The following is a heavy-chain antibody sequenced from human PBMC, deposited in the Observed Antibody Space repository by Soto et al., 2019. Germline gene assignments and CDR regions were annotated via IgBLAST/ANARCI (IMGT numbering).Heavy chain of an antibody. D-gene: IGHD5-18*01. J-gene: IGHJ4*02. CDR2: VVPLSGAT. CDR3: ARVIRGYSYGPFDV. V-gene: IGHV1-69*06. CDR1: GGTFTKYA. Sequence: QVQLVQSGAELKKPGSSVRVSCKASGGTFTKYAFSWVRQAPGQGLEWMGGVVPLSGATNYAQNFQGRVRITADTSTTSAYMELSSLRSEDTAIYYCARVIRGYSYGPFDVWGQGTLVTVSS.